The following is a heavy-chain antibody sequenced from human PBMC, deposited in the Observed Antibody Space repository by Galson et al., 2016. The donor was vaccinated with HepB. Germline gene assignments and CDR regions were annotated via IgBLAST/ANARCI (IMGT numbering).Heavy chain of an antibody. V-gene: IGHV3-9*01. D-gene: IGHD3-10*01. CDR3: AKPARTDGESLPYCFDS. CDR1: GFTFEDYA. J-gene: IGHJ4*02. CDR2: ISWNSDRI. Sequence: SLRLSCAASGFTFEDYAMHWVRQAPGTGLEWVSGISWNSDRIGYANSVKGRFTISRDNVKNSLYLQMNSLKVEDTALYYCAKPARTDGESLPYCFDSWGQGTLVTVSS.